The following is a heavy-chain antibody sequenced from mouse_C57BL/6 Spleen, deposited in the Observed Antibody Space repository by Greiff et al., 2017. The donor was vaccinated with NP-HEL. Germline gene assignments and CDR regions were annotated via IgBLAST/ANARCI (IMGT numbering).Heavy chain of an antibody. J-gene: IGHJ3*01. Sequence: VQLQQPGAELVRPGTSVKLSCKASGYTFTSYWMHWVKQRPGQGLEWIGVIDPSDSYTNYNQKFKGKATLTVDTSSSTAYMQLSSLTSEDSAVYYCARGDRGNPAWFAYWGQGTLVTVSA. V-gene: IGHV1-59*01. CDR2: IDPSDSYT. CDR3: ARGDRGNPAWFAY. CDR1: GYTFTSYW. D-gene: IGHD2-1*01.